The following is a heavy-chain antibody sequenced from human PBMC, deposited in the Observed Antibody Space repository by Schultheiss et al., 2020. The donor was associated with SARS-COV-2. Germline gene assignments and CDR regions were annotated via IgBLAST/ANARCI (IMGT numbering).Heavy chain of an antibody. V-gene: IGHV3-30*04. CDR2: ISYDGSNK. Sequence: GGSLRLSCAASGFTFSSYAMHWVRQAPGKGLEWVAVISYDGSNKYYADSVKGRFTISRDNSKNTLYLQMNSLRAEDTAVYYCATDQSWVVPAATPGVWFDPWGQGTLVTVSS. CDR3: ATDQSWVVPAATPGVWFDP. CDR1: GFTFSSYA. J-gene: IGHJ5*02. D-gene: IGHD2-2*02.